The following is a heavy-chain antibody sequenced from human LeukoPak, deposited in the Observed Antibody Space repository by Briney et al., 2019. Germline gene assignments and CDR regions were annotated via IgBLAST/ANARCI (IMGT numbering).Heavy chain of an antibody. J-gene: IGHJ4*02. CDR3: VVRDNDY. V-gene: IGHV3-30-3*01. CDR2: ISYDGSNK. Sequence: GGSLRLSCAASGFTFSSYAMHWVRQVPGKGLEWVAIISYDGSNKYYADSVKGRFTISRDNSKNTLSLQLNSLRAEDTAVYYCVVRDNDYWGQGTLVTVSS. D-gene: IGHD6-13*01. CDR1: GFTFSSYA.